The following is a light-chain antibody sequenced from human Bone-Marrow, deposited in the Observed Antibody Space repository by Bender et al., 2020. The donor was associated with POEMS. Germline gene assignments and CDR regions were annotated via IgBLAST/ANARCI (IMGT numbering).Light chain of an antibody. CDR1: SNDIGSDNL. V-gene: IGLV2-23*02. CDR2: DVS. CDR3: CSYAGSYTWV. J-gene: IGLJ2*01. Sequence: QSALTQPASVSGSPGQSITIFCTGTSNDIGSDNLVSWYQQCPGKAPKVLIYDVSERPSGVPDRFSGSKSGRTASLTVSGLQAEDEADYYCCSYAGSYTWVFGGGTKVTVL.